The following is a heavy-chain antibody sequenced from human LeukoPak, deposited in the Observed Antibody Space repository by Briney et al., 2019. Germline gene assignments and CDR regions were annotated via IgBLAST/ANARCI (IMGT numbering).Heavy chain of an antibody. CDR3: ARVSYYGSGSGDFDY. D-gene: IGHD3-10*01. CDR2: INHSGST. J-gene: IGHJ4*02. V-gene: IGHV4-34*01. CDR1: GGSFSGYY. Sequence: SETLSLTCAVYGGSFSGYYWSWIRQPPGKGLEWIGEINHSGSTNYNPSLKSRVTISVDTSKNQFSLKLSSVTAADTAVYYCARVSYYGSGSGDFDYWGQGTLVTVSS.